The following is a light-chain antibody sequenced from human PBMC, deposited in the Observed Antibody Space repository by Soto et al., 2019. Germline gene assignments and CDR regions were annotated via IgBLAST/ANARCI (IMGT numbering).Light chain of an antibody. J-gene: IGKJ1*01. Sequence: EIVLTQSPDTLSLSPWERATLSCRASQRVSSDSLAWYQQQPGQAPRLLIYSTSNRATGIPDRFSGSGSGTDFTLTIRRLEPEDFALYYCQQYGRSQTFGQGTKVDI. CDR2: STS. CDR3: QQYGRSQT. V-gene: IGKV3-20*01. CDR1: QRVSSDS.